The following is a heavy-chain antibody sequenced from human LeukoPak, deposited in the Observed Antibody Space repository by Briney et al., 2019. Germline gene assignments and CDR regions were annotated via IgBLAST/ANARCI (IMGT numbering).Heavy chain of an antibody. V-gene: IGHV4-59*12. CDR3: ARGVGRWQQLVPIQH. D-gene: IGHD6-13*01. CDR1: GGSISGFY. Sequence: SETLSLTCTVSGGSISGFYWSWIRQPPGKGLEWIGYIYYSGTTTYNPSLKSRVTISVDTSKNQFSLKLSSVTAADTAVYYCARGVGRWQQLVPIQHWGQGTLVTVSS. J-gene: IGHJ1*01. CDR2: IYYSGTT.